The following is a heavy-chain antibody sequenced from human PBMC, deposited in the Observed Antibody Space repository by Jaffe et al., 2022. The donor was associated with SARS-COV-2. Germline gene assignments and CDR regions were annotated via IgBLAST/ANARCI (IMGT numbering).Heavy chain of an antibody. CDR2: ISWNSGSI. V-gene: IGHV3-9*01. J-gene: IGHJ3*02. Sequence: EVQLVESGGGLVQPGRSLRLSCAASGFTFDDYAMHWVRQAPGKGLEWVSGISWNSGSIGYADSVKGRFTISRDNAKNSLYLQMNSLRAEDTALYYCAKDLWQQLEGGDAFDIWGQGTMVTVSS. D-gene: IGHD6-13*01. CDR3: AKDLWQQLEGGDAFDI. CDR1: GFTFDDYA.